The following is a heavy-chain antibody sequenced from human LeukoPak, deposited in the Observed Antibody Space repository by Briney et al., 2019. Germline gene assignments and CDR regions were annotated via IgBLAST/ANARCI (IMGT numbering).Heavy chain of an antibody. V-gene: IGHV3-7*01. CDR3: AREVGSGGSLGFDY. Sequence: PGGSLRLSCAASGYTFSSYWMSWVRQAPGKGLEWVANIKQDGSEKYYVDSVKGRFTISGDNAKNSLYLQMNSLRAEDTAVYYCAREVGSGGSLGFDYWGQGTLVTVSS. J-gene: IGHJ4*02. CDR1: GYTFSSYW. D-gene: IGHD2-15*01. CDR2: IKQDGSEK.